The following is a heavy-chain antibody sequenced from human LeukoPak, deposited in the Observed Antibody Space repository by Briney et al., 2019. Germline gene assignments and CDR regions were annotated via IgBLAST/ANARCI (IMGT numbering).Heavy chain of an antibody. CDR3: ARNGDYVGVGYYYGLDV. CDR2: ISYDGNNK. CDR1: GFTFSSYG. V-gene: IGHV3-30*03. D-gene: IGHD4-17*01. J-gene: IGHJ6*02. Sequence: GGSLRLSCAASGFTFSSYGMHWVRQAPGKGLEWVAIISYDGNNKYYAESVKGRYAISRDNSKNTLYLQMNSLRAADTAVYYCARNGDYVGVGYYYGLDVWGQGTTVTVSS.